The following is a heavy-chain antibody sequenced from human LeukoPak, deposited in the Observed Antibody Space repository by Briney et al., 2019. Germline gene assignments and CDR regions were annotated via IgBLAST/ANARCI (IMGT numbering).Heavy chain of an antibody. CDR1: GYTLTELS. J-gene: IGHJ6*03. CDR2: FDPEDGET. V-gene: IGHV1-24*01. D-gene: IGHD7-27*01. CDR3: ATTHWAGYYYYMDV. Sequence: ASVKVSCKVSGYTLTELSMHWVRQAPGKGLEWMGGFDPEDGETIYAQKFQGRVTMTEDTSTDTAYMELSSLRSEDTAVYYCATTHWAGYYYYMDVWGKGTTVTVSS.